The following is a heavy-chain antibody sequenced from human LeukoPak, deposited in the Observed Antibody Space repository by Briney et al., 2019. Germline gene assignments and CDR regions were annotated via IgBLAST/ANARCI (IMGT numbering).Heavy chain of an antibody. Sequence: GGSLRLSCAASGFTFSSYAMSWVRQAPGKGLEWVSAISGSGGSTYYADSVKGRFTISRDNSKNTLYLQMNSLRAEDTAVYFCASQRRHIVAVTAISLDYWGQGTLVTVSS. V-gene: IGHV3-23*01. CDR2: ISGSGGST. J-gene: IGHJ4*02. CDR3: ASQRRHIVAVTAISLDY. D-gene: IGHD2-21*02. CDR1: GFTFSSYA.